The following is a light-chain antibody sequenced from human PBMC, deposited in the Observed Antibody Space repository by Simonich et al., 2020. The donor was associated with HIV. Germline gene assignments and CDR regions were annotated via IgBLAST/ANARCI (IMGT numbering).Light chain of an antibody. Sequence: EIVLTQSPATLSLSPGERATLSCRASQNISSYVAWYPQKPGQDPLLLINDASSRATDIPARFSGSGSGTDLTVTIRSLGPEDFAGDYGQQRSSWLITFGQGTRLGIK. CDR2: DAS. V-gene: IGKV3-11*01. CDR1: QNISSY. CDR3: QQRSSWLIT. J-gene: IGKJ5*01.